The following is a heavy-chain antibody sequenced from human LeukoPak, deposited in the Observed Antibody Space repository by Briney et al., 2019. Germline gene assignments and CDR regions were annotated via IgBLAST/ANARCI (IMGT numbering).Heavy chain of an antibody. CDR3: ARAKTTVTTVWFNP. V-gene: IGHV4-31*03. CDR1: GGSITSSSYY. D-gene: IGHD4-17*01. J-gene: IGHJ5*02. CDR2: IYYSGST. Sequence: PSETLSLTCSASGGSITSSSYYWSWIRQHPGKGLEWIGYIYYSGSTYYNPSLKSRVTISVDTSKNQFSLKLSSVTAADTAVYYCARAKTTVTTVWFNPWGQGTLVTVSS.